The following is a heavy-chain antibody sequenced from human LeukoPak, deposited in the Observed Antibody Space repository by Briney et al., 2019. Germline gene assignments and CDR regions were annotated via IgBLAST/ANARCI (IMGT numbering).Heavy chain of an antibody. CDR2: IKQDGSEK. D-gene: IGHD4-17*01. CDR1: GFTFSSYW. CDR3: ARGTTVTTKTWFDP. Sequence: GGSLRLSCAASGFTFSSYWMSWVRQAPGKGLEWVANIKQDGSEKYYVDSVKGRFTISRDNAKNSLYLQMNSLRAEDTAVYYCARGTTVTTKTWFDPWGPGTLVTVSS. J-gene: IGHJ5*02. V-gene: IGHV3-7*01.